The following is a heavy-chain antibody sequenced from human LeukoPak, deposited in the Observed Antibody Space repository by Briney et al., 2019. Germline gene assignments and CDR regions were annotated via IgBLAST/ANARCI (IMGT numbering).Heavy chain of an antibody. CDR3: ARLIRAVGNNWFDP. Sequence: ASVKVSCKASGGTFSSYAISWVRQAPGQGLEWMGGIIPIFGTANYAQKFQGRVTITAAESTSTAYMELSSLRSEDTAVYYCARLIRAVGNNWFDPWGQGTLVTVSS. J-gene: IGHJ5*02. D-gene: IGHD2-15*01. CDR2: IIPIFGTA. CDR1: GGTFSSYA. V-gene: IGHV1-69*13.